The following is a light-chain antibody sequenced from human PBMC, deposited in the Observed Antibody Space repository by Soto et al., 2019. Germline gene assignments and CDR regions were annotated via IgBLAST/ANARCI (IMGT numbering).Light chain of an antibody. Sequence: DIVMTQSPATLSVSPGERATLSCRASQSVASNLAWYQQRPGQAPRLLIYGASTMATGVPVRFSGSGSGTEFTLTISSLQSEDFAVYYCQHYNNWPHTFGRGTKVEIK. CDR3: QHYNNWPHT. CDR2: GAS. CDR1: QSVASN. J-gene: IGKJ4*01. V-gene: IGKV3-15*01.